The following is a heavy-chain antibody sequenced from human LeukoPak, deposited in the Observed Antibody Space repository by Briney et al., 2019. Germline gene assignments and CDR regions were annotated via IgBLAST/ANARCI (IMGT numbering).Heavy chain of an antibody. CDR3: ARVGARLGAFDI. J-gene: IGHJ3*02. V-gene: IGHV3-30*02. CDR1: GFTFSSYG. D-gene: IGHD6-25*01. Sequence: GGSLRLSCAASGFTFSSYGMHWVRQAPGKGLEWVAFIRYDGSNKYYADSVKGRFTISRDNSKNTLYLQMNSLRAEDTAVYYCARVGARLGAFDIWGQGTMVTVSS. CDR2: IRYDGSNK.